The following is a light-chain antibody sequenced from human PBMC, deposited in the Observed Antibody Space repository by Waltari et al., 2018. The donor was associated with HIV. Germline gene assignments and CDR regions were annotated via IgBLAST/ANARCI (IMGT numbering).Light chain of an antibody. V-gene: IGLV3-21*02. CDR3: QVWHRDSEHYV. Sequence: SYVLTQPPLVPVAPGQTARITCGGHDIGSQSVQWYQQKPGQAPVLVVYDDRDRPSGIPERFSGSNFGSTATLTISRVEAGDEADYYCQVWHRDSEHYVFGTGTKVTVL. CDR1: DIGSQS. J-gene: IGLJ1*01. CDR2: DDR.